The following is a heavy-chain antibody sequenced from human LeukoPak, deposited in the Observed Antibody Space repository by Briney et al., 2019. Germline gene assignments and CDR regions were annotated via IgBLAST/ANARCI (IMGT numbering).Heavy chain of an antibody. D-gene: IGHD3-16*02. CDR2: ISWNSGSI. J-gene: IGHJ4*02. CDR1: GLTFDDYA. Sequence: GGSLRLSCAASGLTFDDYAMHWVRQAPGKGLEWVSGISWNSGSIGYADSVKGRFTISRDNAKNSLYLQMNSLRAEDTALYYCAKGVRGSYRYAFDYWGQGTLVTVSS. V-gene: IGHV3-9*01. CDR3: AKGVRGSYRYAFDY.